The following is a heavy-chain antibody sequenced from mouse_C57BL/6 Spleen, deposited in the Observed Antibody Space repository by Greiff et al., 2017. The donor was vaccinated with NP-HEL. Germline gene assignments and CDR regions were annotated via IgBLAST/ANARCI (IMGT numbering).Heavy chain of an antibody. CDR3: ARSGVDSSVYD. CDR2: IDPPDSYT. D-gene: IGHD3-2*02. Sequence: QVQLQQPGAELVMPGASVKLSCQASGYTFPSYWMHWVKQRPGPGLEWIGEIDPPDSYTNYNQKFKGKSTLTVDTSSSTAYMQLSSLTSEDSAVYYCARSGVDSSVYDWGKGTTLTVSS. V-gene: IGHV1-69*01. CDR1: GYTFPSYW. J-gene: IGHJ2*01.